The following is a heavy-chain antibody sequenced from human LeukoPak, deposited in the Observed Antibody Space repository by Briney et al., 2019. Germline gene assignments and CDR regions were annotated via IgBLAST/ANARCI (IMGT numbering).Heavy chain of an antibody. D-gene: IGHD4-17*01. Sequence: GGSLRLSCAASGFTFSSYSMNWVRQAPGKGLEWVSSISSTSGYIYYADSVKGRFTISRDNSKNTLYLQMNSLRAEDTAVYYCIRAVTRGPYYYYGMDVWGQGTTVTVSS. J-gene: IGHJ6*02. V-gene: IGHV3-21*01. CDR1: GFTFSSYS. CDR3: IRAVTRGPYYYYGMDV. CDR2: ISSTSGYI.